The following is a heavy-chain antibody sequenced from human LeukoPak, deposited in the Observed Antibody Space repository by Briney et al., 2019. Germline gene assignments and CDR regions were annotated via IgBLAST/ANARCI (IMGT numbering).Heavy chain of an antibody. CDR1: GFTFSSYW. Sequence: GGSLRLSCAASGFTFSSYWMNWVRQAPGKGLEWVANIKQDGSEKYYVDSVKGRFTISRDTAKNSLYLQMNSLRDEDTAVYYCARSNYDSSGYYPHLGYWGQGTLVTVSS. J-gene: IGHJ4*02. V-gene: IGHV3-7*01. CDR2: IKQDGSEK. D-gene: IGHD3-22*01. CDR3: ARSNYDSSGYYPHLGY.